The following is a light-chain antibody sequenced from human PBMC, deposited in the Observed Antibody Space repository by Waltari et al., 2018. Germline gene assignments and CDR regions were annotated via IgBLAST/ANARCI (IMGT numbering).Light chain of an antibody. CDR1: RSDVGSYHL. V-gene: IGLV2-23*01. Sequence: QSALTQPAPVSGSPGQSVTISCTGPRSDVGSYHLVSWYQQHPGNAPKLMIYEGSKRPSGVSNRFSGSKSGNTASLTISGLQAEDEADYYCCSYAGSSTVVFGGGTKLTVL. J-gene: IGLJ2*01. CDR3: CSYAGSSTVV. CDR2: EGS.